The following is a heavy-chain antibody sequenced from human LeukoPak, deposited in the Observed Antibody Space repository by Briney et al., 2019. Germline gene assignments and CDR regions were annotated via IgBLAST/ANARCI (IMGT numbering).Heavy chain of an antibody. CDR1: GGSISSGGYS. J-gene: IGHJ3*02. V-gene: IGHV4-30-2*01. D-gene: IGHD5-18*01. CDR3: ARVGYSYGSWYPDRAFDI. CDR2: IYHSGST. Sequence: SETLSLTCAVSGGSISSGGYSWSWIRQPPGKGLEWIGYIYHSGSTYYNPSLKSRVTISVDTSKNQFSLKLSSVTAADTAVYYCARVGYSYGSWYPDRAFDIWGQGTMVTVSS.